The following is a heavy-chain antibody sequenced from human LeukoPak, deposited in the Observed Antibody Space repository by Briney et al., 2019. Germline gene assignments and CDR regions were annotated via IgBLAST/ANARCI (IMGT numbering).Heavy chain of an antibody. D-gene: IGHD3-22*01. CDR2: INPSGGST. CDR3: ARGPYSYDSSGAFDI. J-gene: IGHJ3*02. V-gene: IGHV1-46*01. CDR1: GYTFTSYY. Sequence: ASVKVSCKASGYTFTSYYMHWVRQAPGQGLEWMGIINPSGGSTSYAQKFQGRVTMTRDMSTSTVYMELSSLRSEDTAVYYCARGPYSYDSSGAFDIWGQGTMVTVSS.